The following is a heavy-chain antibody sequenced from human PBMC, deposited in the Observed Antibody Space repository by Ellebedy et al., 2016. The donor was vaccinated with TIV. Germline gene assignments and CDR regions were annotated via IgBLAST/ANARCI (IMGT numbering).Heavy chain of an antibody. J-gene: IGHJ2*01. Sequence: GESLKISCKGSGYTFTNYWIGWVRQMSGKGLEWMGIVYPGDSETRYSPSFQGQVTISVDKSISTAYLQWSSLEASDTAIYYCARLRNYLHGSGYYSVWGRGTPVTVSS. D-gene: IGHD3-22*01. V-gene: IGHV5-51*01. CDR2: VYPGDSET. CDR1: GYTFTNYW. CDR3: ARLRNYLHGSGYYSV.